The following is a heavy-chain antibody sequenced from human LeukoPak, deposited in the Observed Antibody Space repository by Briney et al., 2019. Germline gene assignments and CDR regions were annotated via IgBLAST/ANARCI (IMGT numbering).Heavy chain of an antibody. CDR2: VSGSGSNT. V-gene: IGHV3-23*01. J-gene: IGHJ4*02. D-gene: IGHD2-21*01. Sequence: GGSLRFSCAASGFTYASYAMSRVRQAPGKELEWVSGVSGSGSNTYYTNSVKGRFASSRKNSKNTLFMQMNGVRAEDTAIYYCAKMQGPSLVKIYFDFWGQGTLVTASS. CDR1: GFTYASYA. CDR3: AKMQGPSLVKIYFDF.